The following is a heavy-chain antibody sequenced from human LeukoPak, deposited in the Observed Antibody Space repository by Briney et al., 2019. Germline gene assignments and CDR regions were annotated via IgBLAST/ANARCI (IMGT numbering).Heavy chain of an antibody. CDR3: ARTPLLPSWFDP. V-gene: IGHV3-20*04. J-gene: IGHJ5*02. D-gene: IGHD3-22*01. CDR2: INWNGGST. CDR1: GFTFDDYG. Sequence: GGSLRLSCAASGFTFDDYGMSWVRHAPGKGLEWVSGINWNGGSTGYADSVKGRFTISRDNAKNSLYLQMNSLRAEDTAVYYCARTPLLPSWFDPWGQGTLVTVSS.